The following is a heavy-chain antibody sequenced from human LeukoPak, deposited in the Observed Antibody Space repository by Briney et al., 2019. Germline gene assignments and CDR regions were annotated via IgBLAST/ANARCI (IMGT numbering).Heavy chain of an antibody. D-gene: IGHD3-10*01. CDR2: IYYSGST. CDR3: ARGRFGLGGHLHP. Sequence: NPSETLSLTCTVSGGSISDNTYYWAWIRQPPGKGLEWIGSIYYSGSTNYNPSLKNRVTMSVDTSKNQFSLKLSSVTAADTAVYYCARGRFGLGGHLHPWGQGTLVTVSS. J-gene: IGHJ5*02. CDR1: GGSISDNTYY. V-gene: IGHV4-39*01.